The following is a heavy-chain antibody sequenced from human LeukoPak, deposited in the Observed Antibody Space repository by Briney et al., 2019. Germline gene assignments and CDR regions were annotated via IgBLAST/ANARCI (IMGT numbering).Heavy chain of an antibody. CDR1: GFTFSSYG. D-gene: IGHD3-10*01. CDR3: AKDSSGLWFGELSGYMDV. V-gene: IGHV3-30*18. J-gene: IGHJ6*03. CDR2: IQYDGSNE. Sequence: PGRSLRLSCAASGFTFSSYGMHWVRQAPGKGLEWVAYIQYDGSNEQYAHSVKGRFRISRDSSKNILYLQMNSLRAEDTALYYCAKDSSGLWFGELSGYMDVWGKGTTVTISS.